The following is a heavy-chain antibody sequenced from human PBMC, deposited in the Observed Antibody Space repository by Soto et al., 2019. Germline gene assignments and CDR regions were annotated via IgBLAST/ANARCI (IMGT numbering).Heavy chain of an antibody. CDR3: VGGGGWLPDY. D-gene: IGHD6-19*01. V-gene: IGHV3-7*05. CDR2: IDQDGTEK. Sequence: EVQLVESGGGLVQPGGSLRLSCAVSGITFSPYWMNWVRQTPGKGLEWVAIIDQDGTEKIYVDSVKGRFTISRDNAKNSLYLQMNSLRVEDTAVYYCVGGGGWLPDYWGQGTLVTVSS. J-gene: IGHJ4*02. CDR1: GITFSPYW.